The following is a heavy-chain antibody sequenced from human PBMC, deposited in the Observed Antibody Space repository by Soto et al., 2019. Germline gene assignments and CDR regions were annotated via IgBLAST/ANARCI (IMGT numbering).Heavy chain of an antibody. V-gene: IGHV1-69*01. CDR3: AAKIEQLGDFDY. Sequence: QVQLVQSGAEVKKPGSSVKVSCKASGGTFSIYAISWVRQAPGQGLEWMGGIIPIFGTANYAQKFQGRVTITADESTSTAYMELSSLRSEDTALYYCAAKIEQLGDFDYWGQGTLVTVSS. CDR2: IIPIFGTA. J-gene: IGHJ4*02. D-gene: IGHD6-13*01. CDR1: GGTFSIYA.